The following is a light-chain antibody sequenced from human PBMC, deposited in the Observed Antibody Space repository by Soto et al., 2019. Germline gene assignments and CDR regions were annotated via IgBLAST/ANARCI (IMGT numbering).Light chain of an antibody. V-gene: IGKV3-11*01. J-gene: IGKJ3*01. CDR1: QSISSY. CDR3: QQRSNWPLT. Sequence: DIVLTQSPATLSLSPGERASLSCRASQSISSYLVWFRQKPGQAPRLLIYDASTRATGIPARFSGSGSGTDFTLTISSLEPEDFAVSYCQQRSNWPLTFGPGTKVDIK. CDR2: DAS.